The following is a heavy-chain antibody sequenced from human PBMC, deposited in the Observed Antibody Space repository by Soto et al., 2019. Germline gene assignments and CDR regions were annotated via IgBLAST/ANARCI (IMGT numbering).Heavy chain of an antibody. D-gene: IGHD3-22*01. V-gene: IGHV1-69*12. J-gene: IGHJ5*02. Sequence: QVQLVQSGAEVKKPGSSVKVSCKASGGTFSSYAISWVRQAPGQGLEWMGGIIPIFGTANYAQKFQGRVTITADEXXSXAXMELSSLRSEDTAVYYCARAHYYDSSGYPNYNWFDPWGQGTLVTVSS. CDR1: GGTFSSYA. CDR3: ARAHYYDSSGYPNYNWFDP. CDR2: IIPIFGTA.